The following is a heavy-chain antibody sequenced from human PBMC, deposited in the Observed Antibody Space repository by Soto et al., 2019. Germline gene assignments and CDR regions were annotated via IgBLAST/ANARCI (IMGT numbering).Heavy chain of an antibody. CDR3: ARHAEYTSSSDL. CDR2: INYSGRA. V-gene: IGHV4-39*01. CDR1: GGSISSSGYY. D-gene: IGHD6-13*01. J-gene: IGHJ3*01. Sequence: SETLSLTCTVSGGSISSSGYYWGWIRQPPGSGLEWIGSINYSGRAYYTPSLESRVTISVDTSKHQFSLSMSSVTAADTAIYYCARHAEYTSSSDLWGQGTVVTVSS.